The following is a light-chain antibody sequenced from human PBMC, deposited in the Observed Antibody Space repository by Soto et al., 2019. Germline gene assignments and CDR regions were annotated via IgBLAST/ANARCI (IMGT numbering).Light chain of an antibody. V-gene: IGKV1-9*01. CDR2: DAS. J-gene: IGKJ2*01. CDR1: QGISSY. Sequence: DIQLTQSPSFLSASVGDRVTITCRASQGISSYLAWYQQKPGKAPKLLIYDASTMPSGGPSRFSGSGSGTEFTLTSRGLQPYDFATYDRQKINSPPRTFGPGTKLDIK. CDR3: QKINSPPRT.